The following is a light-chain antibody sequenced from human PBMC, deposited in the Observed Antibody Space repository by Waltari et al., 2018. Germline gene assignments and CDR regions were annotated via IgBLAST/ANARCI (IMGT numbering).Light chain of an antibody. J-gene: IGKJ1*01. CDR3: QQYNNWPPAT. V-gene: IGKV3-15*01. CDR1: QTVSIN. CDR2: GAS. Sequence: ETMMTQSPATLSVSPGERATLSCRASQTVSINLACYQQKPGQPPRLFIYGASTRAPRIPARFIGSWSGTEFTLTISSLQSEDFTIYYCQQYNNWPPATFGLGTKVEIK.